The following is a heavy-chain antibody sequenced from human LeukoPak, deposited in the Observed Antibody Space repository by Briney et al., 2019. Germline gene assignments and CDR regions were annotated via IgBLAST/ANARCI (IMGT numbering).Heavy chain of an antibody. J-gene: IGHJ6*02. D-gene: IGHD3-10*01. CDR1: GGTFSSYA. V-gene: IGHV1-69*01. Sequence: SVKVSCTASGGTFSSYAISWVRQAPGQGLEWMGGIIPIFGTANYAQKFQGRVTITADESTSTAYMELSSLRSEDTAVYYCARLGPITMVRGVINYYYGMDVWGQGTTVTVSS. CDR3: ARLGPITMVRGVINYYYGMDV. CDR2: IIPIFGTA.